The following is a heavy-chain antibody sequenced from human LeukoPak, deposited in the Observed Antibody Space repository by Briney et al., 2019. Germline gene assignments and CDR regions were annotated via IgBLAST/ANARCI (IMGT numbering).Heavy chain of an antibody. CDR2: MNIDGSEK. CDR3: ARDPVEWELLLDY. J-gene: IGHJ4*02. V-gene: IGHV3-7*01. D-gene: IGHD1-26*01. Sequence: PGGSLRLSCEASGVTFSNYWMGWVRQAPGKRLEWVANMNIDGSEKYYADSVKGRFSISRDNARNSVYLQMASLRVEDTAVYYCARDPVEWELLLDYWGQGTLVTVSS. CDR1: GVTFSNYW.